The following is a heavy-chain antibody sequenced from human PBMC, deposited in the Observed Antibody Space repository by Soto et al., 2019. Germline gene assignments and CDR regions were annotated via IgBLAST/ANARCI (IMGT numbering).Heavy chain of an antibody. J-gene: IGHJ5*02. D-gene: IGHD1-26*01. CDR3: ARDRGSYYDGWFDP. V-gene: IGHV1-2*02. Sequence: GASVKVSCKASGYTFTGYYMHWVRQAPGQGLEWMGWINPNSGGTNYAQKFQGRVTMTRDTSISTAYMELSRLRSDDTAVYYCARDRGSYYDGWFDPWGQGTLVTVSA. CDR1: GYTFTGYY. CDR2: INPNSGGT.